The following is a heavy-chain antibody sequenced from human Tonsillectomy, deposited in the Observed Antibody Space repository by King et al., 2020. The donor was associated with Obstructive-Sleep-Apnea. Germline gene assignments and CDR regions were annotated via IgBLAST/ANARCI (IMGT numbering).Heavy chain of an antibody. Sequence: VQLVESGGDLVRPGGSLRVSCAASGFTFSDHYMDWVRQAPGKGLEWVGRIRKKINSYTTEYAASVKGRFTISRDDSENSLHLQMNSLKTEDTAVYFCVRVQVVGDNRYALDIWGQGTMVTVSS. D-gene: IGHD3-10*01. CDR2: IRKKINSYTT. J-gene: IGHJ3*02. CDR3: VRVQVVGDNRYALDI. V-gene: IGHV3-72*01. CDR1: GFTFSDHY.